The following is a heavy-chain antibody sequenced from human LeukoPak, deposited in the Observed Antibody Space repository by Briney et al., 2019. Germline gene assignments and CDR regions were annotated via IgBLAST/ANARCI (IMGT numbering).Heavy chain of an antibody. J-gene: IGHJ3*02. CDR1: GFTFSSYS. Sequence: GGSLRLSCAASGFTFSSYSMNWVRQAPGKGLEWVSSISSSSSYIYYADSVKGRFTISRDNAKNSLYLQMNSLRAEDTAVYYCARSSPHCSSASCYNDAFDIWGQGTMVTVSS. CDR2: ISSSSSYI. D-gene: IGHD2-2*02. CDR3: ARSSPHCSSASCYNDAFDI. V-gene: IGHV3-21*01.